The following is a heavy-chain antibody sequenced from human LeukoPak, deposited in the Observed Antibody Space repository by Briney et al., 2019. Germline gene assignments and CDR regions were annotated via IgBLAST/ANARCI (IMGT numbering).Heavy chain of an antibody. D-gene: IGHD6-13*01. J-gene: IGHJ5*02. V-gene: IGHV5-51*01. CDR3: ARSSLAAAGTDWFDP. CDR1: GYSFTSYW. CDR2: IYPGDSDT. Sequence: GESLKISCKGSGYSFTSYWIGWVRQMPGKGLEWMGIIYPGDSDTRYSPSSQGQVTISADKSISTAYLQWSSLKASDTAMYYCARSSLAAAGTDWFDPWGQGTLVTVSS.